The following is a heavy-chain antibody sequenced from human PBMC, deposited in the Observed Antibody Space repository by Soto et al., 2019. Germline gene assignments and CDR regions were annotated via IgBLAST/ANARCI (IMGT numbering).Heavy chain of an antibody. Sequence: DVELLESGGGLVQPGGSLRLSCAASGFSFISYAMSWVRQAPGKGWVWVSTIWGSDGKTFYEESVKGRFSISRDTSKNMLYLQMNNRRGDDTAVYYCVRWSYLDYWGQGTRVTVSS. CDR1: GFSFISYA. D-gene: IGHD3-3*01. J-gene: IGHJ4*02. CDR2: IWGSDGKT. CDR3: VRWSYLDY. V-gene: IGHV3-23*01.